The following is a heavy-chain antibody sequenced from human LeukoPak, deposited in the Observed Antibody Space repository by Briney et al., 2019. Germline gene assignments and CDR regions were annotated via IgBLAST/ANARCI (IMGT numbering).Heavy chain of an antibody. CDR1: GFTFSSYS. Sequence: PGGSLRPSCAASGFTFSSYSMNWVRQAPGKGLEWVSYISSSSSAIYYADSVKGRFTISRDNAKNSLYLQMNSLRAEDTAVYYCARDTSSAMYYYDSSGYFGFDYWGQGTLVTVSS. J-gene: IGHJ4*02. V-gene: IGHV3-48*04. D-gene: IGHD3-22*01. CDR2: ISSSSSAI. CDR3: ARDTSSAMYYYDSSGYFGFDY.